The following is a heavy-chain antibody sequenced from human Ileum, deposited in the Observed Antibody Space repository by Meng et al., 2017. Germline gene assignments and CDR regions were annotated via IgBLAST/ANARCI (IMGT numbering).Heavy chain of an antibody. CDR2: IHYTGST. Sequence: QVQLQESGPGLGKVSQTLSPTCTVSGGSIGSAAYYWTWIRQHPAKGLEWIGYIHYTGSTSYNPSLESRTSTSIDTSNKQISLKGTSVTAADTAVYYCARGVSAAGLFDNWGPGTLVTVSS. J-gene: IGHJ4*02. CDR3: ARGVSAAGLFDN. CDR1: GGSIGSAAYY. V-gene: IGHV4-31*03. D-gene: IGHD2-2*01.